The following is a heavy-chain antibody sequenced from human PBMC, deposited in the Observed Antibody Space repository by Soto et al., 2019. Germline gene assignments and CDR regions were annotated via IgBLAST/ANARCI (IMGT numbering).Heavy chain of an antibody. CDR2: ISYDGGNK. Sequence: GGSLRLSCAASGFTFSSYGMHWVRQAPGKGLEWVSVISYDGGNKDYADSVRGRFSISRDNSKNALYLQMNSLRAEDSAVYYCVREPRYCSGGSCSIMGDAFDIWGQGTMVTVSS. D-gene: IGHD2-15*01. V-gene: IGHV3-30*03. CDR1: GFTFSSYG. CDR3: VREPRYCSGGSCSIMGDAFDI. J-gene: IGHJ3*02.